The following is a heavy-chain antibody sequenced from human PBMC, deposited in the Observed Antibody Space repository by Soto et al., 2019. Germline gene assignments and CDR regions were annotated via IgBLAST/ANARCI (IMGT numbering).Heavy chain of an antibody. CDR2: ISYDGSNK. CDR1: GFTFSSYA. D-gene: IGHD4-17*01. Sequence: PGGSLRLSCAASGFTFSSYAMHWVRQAPGKGLEWVAVISYDGSNKYYADSVKGRFTISRDNAKNSLYLQMNSLRAEDTAVYYCAREADYVNWFDPWGQGTLVTVS. V-gene: IGHV3-30-3*01. CDR3: AREADYVNWFDP. J-gene: IGHJ5*02.